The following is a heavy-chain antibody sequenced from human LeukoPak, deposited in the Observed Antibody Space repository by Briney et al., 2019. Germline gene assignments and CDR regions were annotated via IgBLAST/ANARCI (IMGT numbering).Heavy chain of an antibody. CDR3: ARFVVGAIDY. CDR1: GFTFSEYY. D-gene: IGHD1-26*01. J-gene: IGHJ4*02. CDR2: ISSSGSTI. V-gene: IGHV3-11*01. Sequence: PGGSLRLSCAASGFTFSEYYMSWIRQAPGKGLGWGSYISSSGSTIYHADSVKGRFTISRDNATNPLYLQMNSLRAEDTAVYYCARFVVGAIDYWGQGTLVTVSS.